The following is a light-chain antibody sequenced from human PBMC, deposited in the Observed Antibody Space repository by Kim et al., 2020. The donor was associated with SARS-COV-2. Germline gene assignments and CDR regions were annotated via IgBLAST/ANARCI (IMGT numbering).Light chain of an antibody. CDR3: NSRDSSGKHVV. CDR1: SLRSYN. Sequence: GLGQTDRITSQGESLRSYNAKWGQQRTQQGPVLFIYSKNTRAPGIPDRFSGARSENTASLTITGAQAEDEADYYCNSRDSSGKHVVFGGGTQLTVL. CDR2: SKN. J-gene: IGLJ2*01. V-gene: IGLV3-19*01.